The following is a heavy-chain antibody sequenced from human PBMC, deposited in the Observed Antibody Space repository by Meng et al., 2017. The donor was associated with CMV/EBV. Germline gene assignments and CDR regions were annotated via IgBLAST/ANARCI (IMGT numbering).Heavy chain of an antibody. Sequence: ASVKVSCKASGYTLTGYYMHWVRQAPGQGLEWMGWINPNSGGTNYAQKFQGRVTMTRDTSISTAYMELSRLRSDDTAVYYCASTDVVGEDYYYGMDVWGQGTTVTVSS. CDR3: ASTDVVGEDYYYGMDV. V-gene: IGHV1-2*02. CDR1: GYTLTGYY. D-gene: IGHD3-16*01. CDR2: INPNSGGT. J-gene: IGHJ6*02.